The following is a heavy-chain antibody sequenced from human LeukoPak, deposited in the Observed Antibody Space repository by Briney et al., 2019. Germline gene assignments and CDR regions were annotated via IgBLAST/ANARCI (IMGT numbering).Heavy chain of an antibody. CDR3: AKDPYVDYFYFDY. D-gene: IGHD4-17*01. Sequence: GGYLRLSCAASGFTYSSYGMHWLRQAPGKGLEWVPFIRYDGSNKYYADSVKGRFTISRDNSKNTLYLQMNSLRAEDTAVYYCAKDPYVDYFYFDYWGQGTLVTVSS. CDR2: IRYDGSNK. V-gene: IGHV3-30*02. CDR1: GFTYSSYG. J-gene: IGHJ4*02.